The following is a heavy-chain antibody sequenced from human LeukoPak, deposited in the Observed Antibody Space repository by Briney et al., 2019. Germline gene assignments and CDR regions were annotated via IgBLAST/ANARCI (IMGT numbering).Heavy chain of an antibody. V-gene: IGHV4-59*01. Sequence: SETLSLTCTVSGGSISSYYWSWTRQPPGKGLEWIGYIYYSGSTNYNPSLKSRVTISVDTSKNQFSLKLSSVTAADTAVYYCARRGRYSNRQYGYWGQGTLVTVSS. J-gene: IGHJ4*02. CDR1: GGSISSYY. CDR2: IYYSGST. CDR3: ARRGRYSNRQYGY. D-gene: IGHD4-11*01.